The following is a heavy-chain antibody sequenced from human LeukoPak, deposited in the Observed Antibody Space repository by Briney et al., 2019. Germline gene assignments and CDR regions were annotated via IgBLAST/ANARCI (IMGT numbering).Heavy chain of an antibody. D-gene: IGHD3-3*01. Sequence: PGGSLRLSCAASGFTFSSYAMSWVRQAPGKGLEWVSAISGSGGSTYYADSVKGRFTISRDNSKNTLYLQMNSLRAEDTAVYYCAKQGNDFWSGYRFDYWGQGTLVTVSS. V-gene: IGHV3-23*01. CDR1: GFTFSSYA. CDR3: AKQGNDFWSGYRFDY. J-gene: IGHJ4*02. CDR2: ISGSGGST.